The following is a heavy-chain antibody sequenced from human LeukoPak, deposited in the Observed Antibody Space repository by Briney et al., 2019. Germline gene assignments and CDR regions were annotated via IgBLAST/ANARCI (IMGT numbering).Heavy chain of an antibody. CDR2: ISSRSSYI. CDR3: ARGKEPVAGSLSHFDY. D-gene: IGHD6-19*01. CDR1: GFTFSSYS. J-gene: IGHJ4*02. Sequence: MAGGSLRLSCAASGFTFSSYSMNWVRQAPGKGLEWVSSISSRSSYIDYADSLKGRFTISSDNAKNSLYLQMNSLRAEETAMYYWARGKEPVAGSLSHFDYWGQGTLVTVSS. V-gene: IGHV3-21*01.